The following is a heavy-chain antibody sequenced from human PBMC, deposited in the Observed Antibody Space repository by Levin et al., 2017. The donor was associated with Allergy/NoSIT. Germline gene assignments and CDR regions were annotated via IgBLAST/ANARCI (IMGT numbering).Heavy chain of an antibody. CDR1: EYTFTGYY. J-gene: IGHJ5*02. D-gene: IGHD6-19*01. CDR3: ARDGYSSGSGWFDP. CDR2: INPNSGGT. V-gene: IGHV1-2*02. Sequence: ASVKVSCKASEYTFTGYYMHWVRQAPGQGLEWMGWINPNSGGTNYAQKFQGRVTMTRDTSISTAYMELSRLRSDDTAVYYCARDGYSSGSGWFDPWGQGTLVTVSA.